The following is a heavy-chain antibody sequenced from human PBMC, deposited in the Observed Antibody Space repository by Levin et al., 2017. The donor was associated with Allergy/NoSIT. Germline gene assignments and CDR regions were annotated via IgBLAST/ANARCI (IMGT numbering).Heavy chain of an antibody. D-gene: IGHD5-12*01. V-gene: IGHV3-33*01. J-gene: IGHJ6*03. CDR1: GFTFSSYG. Sequence: SCAASGFTFSSYGMHWVRQAPGKGLEWVAVIWDDGYKKYYADTVKGRFTIPRDNSKNTLYLQMNSLRAEDTAVYYCARVLRCYYCYYMDVWGKGATVTVSS. CDR3: ARVLRCYYCYYMDV. CDR2: IWDDGYKK.